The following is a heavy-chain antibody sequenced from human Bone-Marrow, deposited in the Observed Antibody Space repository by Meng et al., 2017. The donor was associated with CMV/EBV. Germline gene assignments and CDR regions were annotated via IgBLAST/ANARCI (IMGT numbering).Heavy chain of an antibody. CDR3: AQVPVMGGFGY. CDR1: GFTFSSYA. Sequence: GGSLRLSCAASGFTFSSYAMHWVRQAPGKGLEWVAVISYDGSNKYYADSVKGRFTISRDNSKNTLYLQMNSLSAEDTAVYYCAQVPVMGGFGYWGQGTLVTVSS. V-gene: IGHV3-30-3*02. J-gene: IGHJ4*02. D-gene: IGHD2-8*01. CDR2: ISYDGSNK.